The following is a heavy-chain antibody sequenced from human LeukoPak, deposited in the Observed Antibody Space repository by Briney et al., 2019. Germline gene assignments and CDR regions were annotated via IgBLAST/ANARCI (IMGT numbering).Heavy chain of an antibody. CDR2: INSDGSST. CDR3: ARVAYSSSWYWFDP. V-gene: IGHV3-74*01. Sequence: GGSLRLSCAASGFTFSSYWMHWVRQAPGKGLVWVSRINSDGSSTSYADSVKGRFTISRGNAKNTLYLQMNSLRAEDTAVYYCARVAYSSSWYWFDPWGQGTLVTVSS. J-gene: IGHJ5*02. CDR1: GFTFSSYW. D-gene: IGHD6-13*01.